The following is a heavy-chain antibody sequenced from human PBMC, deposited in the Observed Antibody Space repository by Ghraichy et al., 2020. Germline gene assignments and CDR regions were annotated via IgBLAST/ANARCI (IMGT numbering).Heavy chain of an antibody. CDR3: AKEDGPDYRGKWFDP. V-gene: IGHV3-30*02. D-gene: IGHD4/OR15-4a*01. CDR1: GFTFSRFG. CDR2: IRFDGQNE. Sequence: GGSLRLSCAASGFTFSRFGMHWVRQAPGKGLEWVAFIRFDGQNEDYADSVKGRITISRDNSKNTLYLHINSLRAEDTAVYYCAKEDGPDYRGKWFDPWGQGTLVTVSS. J-gene: IGHJ5*02.